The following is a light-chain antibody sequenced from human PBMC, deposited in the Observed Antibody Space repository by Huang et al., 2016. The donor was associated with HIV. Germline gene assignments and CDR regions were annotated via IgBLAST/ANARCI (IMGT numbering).Light chain of an antibody. V-gene: IGKV1-39*01. J-gene: IGKJ4*01. Sequence: DIQMTQSPSSLSASVGDRVTITCRASQSISSYLNWYQQKPGKAPNLLICAASSLQSGVPSRFSGSGSGTDFTLTISSLQPEDFATYYCQQSYSIPPLTFGGGTKVEIK. CDR1: QSISSY. CDR3: QQSYSIPPLT. CDR2: AAS.